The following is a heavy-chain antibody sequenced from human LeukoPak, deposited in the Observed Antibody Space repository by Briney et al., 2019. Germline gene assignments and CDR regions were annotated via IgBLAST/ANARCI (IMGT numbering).Heavy chain of an antibody. Sequence: GGSLRLSCAASGFTFDDYAMHWVRQAPGKGLEWVSLISWDGSSTYYADSVKGRFTISRDNSKNSLYLQMNSLRAEDTALYYCAKDFRELYSGSYYYYYYYYMDVWGKGTTVTVSS. D-gene: IGHD1-26*01. V-gene: IGHV3-43D*03. CDR2: ISWDGSST. J-gene: IGHJ6*03. CDR3: AKDFRELYSGSYYYYYYYYMDV. CDR1: GFTFDDYA.